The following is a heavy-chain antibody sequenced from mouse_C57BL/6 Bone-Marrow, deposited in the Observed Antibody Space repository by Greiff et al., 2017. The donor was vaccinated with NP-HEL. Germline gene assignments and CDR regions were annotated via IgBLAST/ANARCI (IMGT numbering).Heavy chain of an antibody. Sequence: ESGPGLVKPSQSLSLTCSVTGYSITSGYYWNWIRQFPGNKLEWMGYISYDGSNNYNPSLKNRISITRDTSKNQFFLKLNSVTTEDTATYYCARENSNYVYYFDYWGQGTTLTVSS. CDR3: ARENSNYVYYFDY. CDR1: GYSITSGYY. D-gene: IGHD2-5*01. V-gene: IGHV3-6*01. J-gene: IGHJ2*01. CDR2: ISYDGSN.